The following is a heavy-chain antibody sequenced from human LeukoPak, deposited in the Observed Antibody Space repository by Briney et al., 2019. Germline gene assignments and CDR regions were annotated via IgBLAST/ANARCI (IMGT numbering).Heavy chain of an antibody. CDR2: INCNGGGT. J-gene: IGHJ4*02. V-gene: IGHV3-20*04. Sequence: AGSLRLSCAAAGFTFDDYGMSWVRQVPGNGLEGVSGINCNGGGTAYADSVKGRFTISRDNAKNSLYLQMNSLRAEDTALYYCAKGWNGMDYGGGLDYWGQGTLVTVSS. CDR1: GFTFDDYG. D-gene: IGHD4-23*01. CDR3: AKGWNGMDYGGGLDY.